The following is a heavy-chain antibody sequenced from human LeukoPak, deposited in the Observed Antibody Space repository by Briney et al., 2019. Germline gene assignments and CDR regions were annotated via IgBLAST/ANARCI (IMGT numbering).Heavy chain of an antibody. CDR3: AAALYSSQPPFDP. CDR2: IWYDGSNK. Sequence: PGGSLRLSCAASGFTFSSYGMHWVRQAPGKGLEWVAAIWYDGSNKYYADSVKGRFTISRDNSKNTLYLQMNSLRAEDTAVYYCAAALYSSQPPFDPWGQGTLVTVSS. D-gene: IGHD6-19*01. V-gene: IGHV3-33*01. CDR1: GFTFSSYG. J-gene: IGHJ5*02.